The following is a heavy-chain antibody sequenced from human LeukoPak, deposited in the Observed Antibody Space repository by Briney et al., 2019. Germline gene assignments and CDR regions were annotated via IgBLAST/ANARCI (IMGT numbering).Heavy chain of an antibody. J-gene: IGHJ4*02. CDR1: GYILTSYY. CDR3: ARDGSDSFDY. Sequence: ASEKVPCKASGYILTSYYMLWVRQAPGQGLEWMGIINPSGGSTSYAQKFQGRVTMTRDMSTSTVYMELSSLRSEDTAVYYCARDGSDSFDYWGQGTLVTVSS. D-gene: IGHD6-19*01. V-gene: IGHV1-46*01. CDR2: INPSGGST.